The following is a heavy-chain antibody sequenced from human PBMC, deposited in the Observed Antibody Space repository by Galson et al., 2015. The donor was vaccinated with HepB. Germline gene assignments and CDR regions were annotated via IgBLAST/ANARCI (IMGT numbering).Heavy chain of an antibody. Sequence: SVKVSCKASGYTFTSYDINWVRQATGQGPEWMGWMNPNSGNTGYAQKFQGRVTMTRNTSISTAYMELSSLRSEDTAVYYCARSPPRPKSYRVAARYWYFDLWGRGTLVTVSS. CDR1: GYTFTSYD. CDR2: MNPNSGNT. J-gene: IGHJ2*01. V-gene: IGHV1-8*01. CDR3: ARSPPRPKSYRVAARYWYFDL. D-gene: IGHD6-6*01.